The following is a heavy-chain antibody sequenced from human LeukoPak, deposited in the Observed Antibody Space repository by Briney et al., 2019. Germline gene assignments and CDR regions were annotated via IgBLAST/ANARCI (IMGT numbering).Heavy chain of an antibody. J-gene: IGHJ5*02. V-gene: IGHV1-69*01. CDR3: ARGPEIEVAGTTFGEYKWFHP. CDR2: IMPIFGTA. Sequence: SLKVSCKTTGGTLSNYPISWVRQAPGQGLECMGGIMPIFGTAHYAEKFQASVTITADESTSTVFMELRSPKSEDTAVYYCARGPEIEVAGTTFGEYKWFHPWGQGTLITVSS. D-gene: IGHD6-19*01. CDR1: GGTLSNYP.